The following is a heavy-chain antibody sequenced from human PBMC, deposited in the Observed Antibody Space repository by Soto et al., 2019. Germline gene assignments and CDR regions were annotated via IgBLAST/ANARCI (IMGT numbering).Heavy chain of an antibody. Sequence: SETLSLTCAVSGYSISSGYYWGWIRQPPGKGLEWIGSIYHSGSTYYNPSLKSRVTISVDTSKNQFSLKLSSVTAADTAVYYCARVVTIFGVVITTFDPWAQGTMVT. CDR3: ARVVTIFGVVITTFDP. D-gene: IGHD3-3*01. J-gene: IGHJ5*02. CDR1: GYSISSGYY. V-gene: IGHV4-38-2*01. CDR2: IYHSGST.